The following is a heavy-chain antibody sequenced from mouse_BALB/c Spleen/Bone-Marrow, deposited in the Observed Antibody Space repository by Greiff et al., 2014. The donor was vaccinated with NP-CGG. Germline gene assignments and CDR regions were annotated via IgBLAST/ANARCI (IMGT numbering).Heavy chain of an antibody. D-gene: IGHD3-2*01. J-gene: IGHJ3*01. CDR3: ARSGDSSGYGFAY. Sequence: QVQLKHSGPELVKPGALVKISCKASGYTFTSYDINWVKQRPGQGLEWIGWIYPGDGSTKYNEKFKGKATLTGDKSSSTAYMQLSSLTSENSAVYFCARSGDSSGYGFAYWGQGTLVTVSA. V-gene: IGHV1S56*01. CDR1: GYTFTSYD. CDR2: IYPGDGST.